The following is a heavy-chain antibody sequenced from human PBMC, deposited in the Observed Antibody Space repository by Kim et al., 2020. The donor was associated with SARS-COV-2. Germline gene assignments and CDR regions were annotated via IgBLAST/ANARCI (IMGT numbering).Heavy chain of an antibody. D-gene: IGHD2-15*01. Sequence: GGSLRLSCAASGFTFSSYGMHWVRQAPGKGLEWVAVIWYDGSNKYYADSVTGRFTISRDNSKNTLYLQMNSLRAEDTAVYYCARNPDHEKGYCSGGSCYHPSYYYYGMDAWGQGTTVTVSS. CDR1: GFTFSSYG. CDR3: ARNPDHEKGYCSGGSCYHPSYYYYGMDA. CDR2: IWYDGSNK. J-gene: IGHJ6*02. V-gene: IGHV3-33*01.